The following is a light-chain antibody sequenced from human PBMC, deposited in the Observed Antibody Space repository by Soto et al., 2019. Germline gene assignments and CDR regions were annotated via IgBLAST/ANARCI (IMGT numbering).Light chain of an antibody. Sequence: EIVLTQSPATLSLSPGERATLSCRASQSVSSYLAWYQQKPGQAPRLLIYDASNRATDIPARFSGSGSGTDFTLTISSLEPEDFAIYYCLQRSGWPWTFGQRTKMEIK. V-gene: IGKV3-11*01. J-gene: IGKJ1*01. CDR1: QSVSSY. CDR2: DAS. CDR3: LQRSGWPWT.